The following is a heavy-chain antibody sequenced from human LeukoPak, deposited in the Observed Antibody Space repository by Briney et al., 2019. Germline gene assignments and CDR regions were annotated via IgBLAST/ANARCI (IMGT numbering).Heavy chain of an antibody. CDR2: IYYSGST. D-gene: IGHD3-3*01. Sequence: SETLSLTCTVSGGSISSYYWSWIRQPPGKGLEWIGYIYYSGSTNYNPSLKSRVTISVDTSKNQFSLKLSSVAAADTAVYYCAREIRFLEWTFIDYWGQGTLVTVSS. CDR3: AREIRFLEWTFIDY. V-gene: IGHV4-59*01. CDR1: GGSISSYY. J-gene: IGHJ4*02.